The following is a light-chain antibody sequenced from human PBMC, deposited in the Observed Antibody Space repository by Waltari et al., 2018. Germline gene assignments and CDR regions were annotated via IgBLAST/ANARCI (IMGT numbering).Light chain of an antibody. Sequence: QSALTQPASVSGSPGQSITISCTGTRSDVRSYNLVSWYQQHPGKAPKLMIYEVSKRPSGVSNRFSGSKSGNTASLTISGLQAEDEADYYCCSYAGSSTFVVFGGGTKLTVL. CDR2: EVS. CDR1: RSDVRSYNL. J-gene: IGLJ2*01. V-gene: IGLV2-23*02. CDR3: CSYAGSSTFVV.